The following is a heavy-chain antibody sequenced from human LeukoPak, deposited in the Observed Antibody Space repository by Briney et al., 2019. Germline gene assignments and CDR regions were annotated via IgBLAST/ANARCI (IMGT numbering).Heavy chain of an antibody. CDR3: ARIQLWMRYFDY. J-gene: IGHJ4*02. D-gene: IGHD5-18*01. CDR2: INHSGST. CDR1: GGSISSSSDY. V-gene: IGHV4-39*07. Sequence: PSETLSLTCTVSGGSISSSSDYWGWIRQPPGKGLEWIGEINHSGSTNYNPSLKSRVTISVDTSKNQFSLKLSSVTAADTAVYYCARIQLWMRYFDYWGQGTLVTVSS.